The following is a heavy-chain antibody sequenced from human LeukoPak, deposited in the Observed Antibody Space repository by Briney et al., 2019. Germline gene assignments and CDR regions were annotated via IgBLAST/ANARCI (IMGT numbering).Heavy chain of an antibody. J-gene: IGHJ4*02. CDR3: AGLVGRYSSGLYYYYFDY. V-gene: IGHV4-4*03. Sequence: PETLSLTCTVSRDSINSLDLWSWVRQPPGKGLEWIGEMYLSGATHSNPSVKSRVTISIDKSKNQFFLNLSSVTAADTAVYYCAGLVGRYSSGLYYYYFDYWGQGTLVTVSS. CDR2: MYLSGAT. D-gene: IGHD3-22*01. CDR1: RDSINSLDL.